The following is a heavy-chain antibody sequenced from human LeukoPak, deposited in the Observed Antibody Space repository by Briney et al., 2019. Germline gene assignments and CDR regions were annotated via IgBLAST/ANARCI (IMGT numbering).Heavy chain of an antibody. D-gene: IGHD1-14*01. CDR2: ISVDSGNT. CDR3: ATGTGGGARLDY. J-gene: IGHJ4*02. V-gene: IGHV1-18*01. Sequence: ASVKVSCKASGYTFINYGISWVRQAPGRGLEWMGWISVDSGNTYYTQKFQGRVTFTTDTSTDTAYMELSSLRSEDTAVYYCATGTGGGARLDYWGQGTLVTVSS. CDR1: GYTFINYG.